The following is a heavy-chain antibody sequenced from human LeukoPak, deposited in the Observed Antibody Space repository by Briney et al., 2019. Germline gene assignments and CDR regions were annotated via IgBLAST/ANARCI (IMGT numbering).Heavy chain of an antibody. CDR2: IYHSGST. Sequence: SQTLSLTCAVSGGSISSGGYSWSWIRQPPGKGLEWIGYIYHSGSTYYNPSLKSRVTISVDRSKNQFSLKLSSVTAADTAVYYCARGQGSSWYNTYYYDSSGPNGAFDIWGQGTMVTVSS. V-gene: IGHV4-30-2*01. D-gene: IGHD3-22*01. J-gene: IGHJ3*02. CDR1: GGSISSGGYS. CDR3: ARGQGSSWYNTYYYDSSGPNGAFDI.